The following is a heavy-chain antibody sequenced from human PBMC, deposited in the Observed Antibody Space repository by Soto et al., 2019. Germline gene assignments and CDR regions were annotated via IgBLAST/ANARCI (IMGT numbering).Heavy chain of an antibody. J-gene: IGHJ6*02. V-gene: IGHV1-69*13. CDR3: ARDPLLWFGGELGEDYYYYGMDV. CDR1: GYTFTSYG. D-gene: IGHD3-10*01. CDR2: IIPIFGTA. Sequence: SVKVSCKASGYTFTSYGISWVRQAPGQGLEWMGGIIPIFGTANYAQKFQGRVTITADESTSTAYMELSSLRSEDTAVYYCARDPLLWFGGELGEDYYYYGMDVWGQGTTVTVSS.